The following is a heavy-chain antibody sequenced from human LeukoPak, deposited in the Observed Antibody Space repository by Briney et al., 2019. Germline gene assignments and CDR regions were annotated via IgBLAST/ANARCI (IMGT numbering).Heavy chain of an antibody. D-gene: IGHD6-13*01. J-gene: IGHJ4*02. Sequence: PGGSLRLSCAASGFTFSSYGMHWVRQAPGKGLEWVAVIWYDGSNKYYADSVKGRFTISRDNSKNTLYLQMNSLRAEDTAVYYCAREKEQQLVYFDYWGQGTLVTVSS. CDR1: GFTFSSYG. CDR2: IWYDGSNK. CDR3: AREKEQQLVYFDY. V-gene: IGHV3-33*01.